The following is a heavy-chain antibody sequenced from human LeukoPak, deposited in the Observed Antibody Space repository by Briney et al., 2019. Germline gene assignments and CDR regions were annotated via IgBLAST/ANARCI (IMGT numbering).Heavy chain of an antibody. CDR3: ARSIAGRLYYFDY. Sequence: SETLSLTCTVSGGSISSYYWSWIRQPAGKGLECIGRIYTSGSTNYNPSLQTRVTMSVDTSKNQFSLNLSSVTAADTAVYYCARSIAGRLYYFDYWGQGTLVTVSS. J-gene: IGHJ4*02. CDR1: GGSISSYY. V-gene: IGHV4-4*07. CDR2: IYTSGST. D-gene: IGHD6-6*01.